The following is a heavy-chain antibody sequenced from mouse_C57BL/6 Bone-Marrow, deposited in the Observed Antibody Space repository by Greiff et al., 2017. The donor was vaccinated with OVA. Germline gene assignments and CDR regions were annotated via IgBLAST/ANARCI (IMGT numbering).Heavy chain of an antibody. CDR2: INPNNGGT. Sequence: DVQLQESGPELVKPGASVKIPCKASGYTFTDYNMDWVKQSPGKSLEWIGDINPNNGGTIYNQKFKGKATLTVAKSSSTAYMELRSLTSEDTVVDYCLFYYGNYAYGMDYWGQGTSVTVSS. J-gene: IGHJ4*01. D-gene: IGHD2-1*01. V-gene: IGHV1-18*01. CDR3: LFYYGNYAYGMDY. CDR1: GYTFTDYN.